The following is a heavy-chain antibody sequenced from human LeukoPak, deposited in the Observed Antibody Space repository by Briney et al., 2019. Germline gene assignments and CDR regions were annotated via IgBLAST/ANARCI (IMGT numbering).Heavy chain of an antibody. V-gene: IGHV1-2*02. J-gene: IGHJ4*02. CDR1: GYIFTGYY. CDR2: INPNSGGT. D-gene: IGHD2-2*01. CDR3: ARGYCSSTSCYARNDFDY. Sequence: ASVKVSCKASGYIFTGYYMHWVRQAPGQGLEWMRWINPNSGGTNYAQKFRGRVTMTRDTSITTAYMELSRLRSDDTAVYYCARGYCSSTSCYARNDFDYWGQGTLVTVSS.